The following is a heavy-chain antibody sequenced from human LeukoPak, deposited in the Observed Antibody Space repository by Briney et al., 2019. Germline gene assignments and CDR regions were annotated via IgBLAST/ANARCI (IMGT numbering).Heavy chain of an antibody. CDR2: KKQDGSEK. Sequence: GGSLRLSCEASGVSFTNYWMSWVRQAPGEGGEWVANKKQDGSEKKYVDSVKGGFTISRDKEKNSLYRQMNRVRGEDTAVYYCARDGPRGGFDYWGQGTLVTVSS. J-gene: IGHJ4*02. D-gene: IGHD3-10*01. CDR3: ARDGPRGGFDY. CDR1: GVSFTNYW. V-gene: IGHV3-7*01.